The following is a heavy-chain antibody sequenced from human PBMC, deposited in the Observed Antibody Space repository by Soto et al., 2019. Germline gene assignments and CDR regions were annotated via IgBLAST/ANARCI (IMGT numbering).Heavy chain of an antibody. J-gene: IGHJ6*02. CDR2: INNAGTT. CDR3: VRENYYYGMDV. V-gene: IGHV3-66*01. CDR1: GFTFSSYA. Sequence: LGGSLRLSCAASGFTFSSYAMTWVRQVPGKGLEWVSSINNAGTTFYADSVKGRFTISRDDSKNTLFLQMNSLRVEDTAMYYCVRENYYYGMDVWGQGTAVTVSS.